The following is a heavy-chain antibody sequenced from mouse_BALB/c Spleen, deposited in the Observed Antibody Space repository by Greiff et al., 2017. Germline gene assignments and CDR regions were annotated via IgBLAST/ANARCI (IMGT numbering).Heavy chain of an antibody. CDR2: IRLKSNNYAT. V-gene: IGHV6-6*02. J-gene: IGHJ2*01. CDR1: GFTFSNYW. Sequence: EVQGVESGGGLVQPGGSMKLSCVASGFTFSNYWMNWVRQSPEKGLEWVAEIRLKSNNYATHYAESVKGRFTISRDDSKSSVYLQMNNLRAEDTGIYYCTRRYYYGSSYIFDYWGQGTTLTVSS. CDR3: TRRYYYGSSYIFDY. D-gene: IGHD1-1*01.